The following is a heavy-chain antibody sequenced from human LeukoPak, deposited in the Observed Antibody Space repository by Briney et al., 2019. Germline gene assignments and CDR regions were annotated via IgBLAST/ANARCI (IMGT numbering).Heavy chain of an antibody. CDR3: AKDSGSSGYYYDFDY. D-gene: IGHD3-22*01. CDR1: GFTFSSYG. V-gene: IGHV3-30*02. CDR2: IRYDGSNK. J-gene: IGHJ4*02. Sequence: GGSLRLSCAASGFTFSSYGMHWVRQAPGKGLEWVTFIRYDGSNKYYADSVKGRFTISRDNSKNTLYLQMNSLRAEDTAVYYCAKDSGSSGYYYDFDYWGQGTLVTVSS.